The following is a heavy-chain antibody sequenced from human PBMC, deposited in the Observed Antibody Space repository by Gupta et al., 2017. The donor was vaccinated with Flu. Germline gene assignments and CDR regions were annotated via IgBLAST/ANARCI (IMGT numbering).Heavy chain of an antibody. V-gene: IGHV3-23*01. CDR3: TKGANWAFEI. CDR2: TTGGGSNT. CDR1: GFPFTIYA. D-gene: IGHD1-1*01. J-gene: IGHJ3*02. Sequence: EVQLLESGGGLAQPGGSLRLSCATSGFPFTIYAMRWVRQAPGKGLEWVATTTGGGSNTYYADSVKGRFILSGDSSKKTAYLQMNSLRAEDTAVYYCTKGANWAFEIWGQGTMVTVAS.